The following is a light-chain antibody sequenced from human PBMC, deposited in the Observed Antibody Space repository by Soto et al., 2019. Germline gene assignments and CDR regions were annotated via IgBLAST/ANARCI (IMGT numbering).Light chain of an antibody. CDR1: QSVGRNY. CDR2: DAS. V-gene: IGKV3-11*01. J-gene: IGKJ1*01. Sequence: EIVLTQSPGTLSLSPGERATLSCRASQSVGRNYLAWYQQKPGQAPRLLIYDASNRATGIPARFSGSGSGTDFTLTISSLEPEDFAVYYCQQRSNWPRTFGQGTKVEIK. CDR3: QQRSNWPRT.